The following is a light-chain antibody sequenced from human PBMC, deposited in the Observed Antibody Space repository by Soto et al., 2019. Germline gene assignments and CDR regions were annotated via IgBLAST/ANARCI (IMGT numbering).Light chain of an antibody. CDR1: SSDVGGYNY. CDR3: SSYTSSSTLV. Sequence: QSVLTQPASVSGSPGQSITISCTGTSSDVGGYNYVSWYQQHPGKAPKLMIYEVSNRPSGVSIRFSGSKSGNTASLTISGLQVEDEAEYYCSSYTSSSTLVFGTGTKLTVL. V-gene: IGLV2-14*01. J-gene: IGLJ1*01. CDR2: EVS.